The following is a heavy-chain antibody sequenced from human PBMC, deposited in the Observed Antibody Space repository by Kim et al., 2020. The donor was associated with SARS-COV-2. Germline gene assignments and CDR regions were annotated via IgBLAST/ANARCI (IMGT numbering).Heavy chain of an antibody. D-gene: IGHD4-17*01. CDR1: GFTFRSYG. J-gene: IGHJ4*02. CDR2: IWYDGNNE. CDR3: AKGRYGDYSFDY. Sequence: GGSLRLSCAASGFTFRSYGLHWVRQAPGMGLEWVAVIWYDGNNEYYADSVKGRFTVSRDISKNTLYPQMNSLRADDTAVYYCAKGRYGDYSFDYWGQGTL. V-gene: IGHV3-33*06.